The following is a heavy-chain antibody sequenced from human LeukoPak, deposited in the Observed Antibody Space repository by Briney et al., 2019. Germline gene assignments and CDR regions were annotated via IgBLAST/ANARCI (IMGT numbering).Heavy chain of an antibody. CDR3: ARHAYYDSSGDKGFWFDP. J-gene: IGHJ5*02. V-gene: IGHV5-51*01. Sequence: GETLKISCKGSGYSFSNYWIGWVRQMPGKGLEWMGISYPGDSDTRYSPSFQGQVTISADKSISTAYLQWSSLKASDTAMYYCARHAYYDSSGDKGFWFDPWGQGTLVTVSS. CDR2: SYPGDSDT. D-gene: IGHD3-22*01. CDR1: GYSFSNYW.